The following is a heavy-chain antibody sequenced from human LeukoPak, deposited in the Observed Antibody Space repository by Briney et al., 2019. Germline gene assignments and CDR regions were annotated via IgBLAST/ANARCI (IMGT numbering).Heavy chain of an antibody. CDR1: GFTFSDYY. Sequence: GGSLRLSCAASGFTFSDYYMSWIRQAPGKGLEWVSYISSSGSTIYYADSVKGRFTISRDNSKNTLYLQMNSLRAEDTAVYYCAKDRYSSWYLTLDYWGQGTLVTVSS. D-gene: IGHD6-13*01. V-gene: IGHV3-11*01. CDR2: ISSSGSTI. J-gene: IGHJ4*02. CDR3: AKDRYSSWYLTLDY.